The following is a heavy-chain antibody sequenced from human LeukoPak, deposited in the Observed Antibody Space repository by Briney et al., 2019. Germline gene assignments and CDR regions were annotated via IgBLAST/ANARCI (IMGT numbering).Heavy chain of an antibody. CDR2: ISGGGGST. CDR3: ATTSGWYEDY. Sequence: GGSLRLSCAASGFTFSSYAMSWVRQAPGKGLEWASAISGGGGSTYYADSVKGRFTISRDNSKNTLYLQMNSLRAEDTAVYYCATTSGWYEDYWGQGTLVTVSS. CDR1: GFTFSSYA. J-gene: IGHJ4*02. V-gene: IGHV3-23*01. D-gene: IGHD6-19*01.